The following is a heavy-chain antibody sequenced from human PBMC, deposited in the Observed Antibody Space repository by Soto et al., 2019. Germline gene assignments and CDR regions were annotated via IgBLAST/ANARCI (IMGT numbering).Heavy chain of an antibody. J-gene: IGHJ4*02. CDR3: ARVQGATNALDY. Sequence: PSETLSLTCTVSGGSVSSGSYYWSWIRQPPGKGLEWIGYTYYSGSTNYNPSLKSRVTISVDTSKNQFSLKLSSVTAADTAVYYCARVQGATNALDYWGQGTLVTVSS. V-gene: IGHV4-61*01. CDR1: GGSVSSGSYY. CDR2: TYYSGST. D-gene: IGHD1-26*01.